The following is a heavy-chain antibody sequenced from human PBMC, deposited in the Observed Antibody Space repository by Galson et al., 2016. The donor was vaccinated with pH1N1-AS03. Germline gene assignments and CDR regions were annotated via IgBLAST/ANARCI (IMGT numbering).Heavy chain of an antibody. CDR2: ISPQNGNT. V-gene: IGHV1-18*04. CDR1: GYTFSNFG. J-gene: IGHJ5*02. D-gene: IGHD2-15*01. Sequence: SVKVSCKASGYTFSNFGMSWVRQAPGQGLEWMGWISPQNGNTQYAQRLEGRVTMTTDTSTSTAYMELWSLTYDDTAVYYCARAAPFDPWAQGTLVTVSS. CDR3: ARAAPFDP.